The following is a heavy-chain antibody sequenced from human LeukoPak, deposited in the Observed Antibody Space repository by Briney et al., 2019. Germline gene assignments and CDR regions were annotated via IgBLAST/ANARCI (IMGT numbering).Heavy chain of an antibody. CDR1: GGSISSYY. J-gene: IGHJ4*02. D-gene: IGHD3-9*01. Sequence: SETLSLTCTVSGGSISSYYWSWIRRPPGKGLEWIGYIYYSGSTNYNPSLKSRVTISVDTSKSQFSLKLSSVTAADTAVYYCAATRAYYDVLTGYYTDYFDYWGQGTLVTVSS. V-gene: IGHV4-59*01. CDR2: IYYSGST. CDR3: AATRAYYDVLTGYYTDYFDY.